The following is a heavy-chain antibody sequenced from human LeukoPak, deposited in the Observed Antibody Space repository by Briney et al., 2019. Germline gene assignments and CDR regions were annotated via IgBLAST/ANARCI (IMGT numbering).Heavy chain of an antibody. CDR3: ASIPLGYCSSTSCYDHGHYFDY. CDR2: ISSSSSYT. V-gene: IGHV3-11*03. D-gene: IGHD2-2*01. CDR1: GFTFSDYY. J-gene: IGHJ4*02. Sequence: PGGSLRLSCAASGFTFSDYYMSWIRQAPGKGLEWVSYISSSSSYTNYADSAKGRFTISRDNAKNSLYLQMNSLRAEDTAVYYCASIPLGYCSSTSCYDHGHYFDYWGQGTLVTVSS.